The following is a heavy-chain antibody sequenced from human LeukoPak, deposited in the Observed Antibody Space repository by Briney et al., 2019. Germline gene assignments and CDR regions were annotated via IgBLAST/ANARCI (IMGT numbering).Heavy chain of an antibody. V-gene: IGHV3-48*04. Sequence: GGSLRLSCAASGFTFSSYSMNWVRQAPGKGLEWVSYIRSSSSTIYYADSVKGRFTISRDNAKNSLYLQMNSLRAEDTAVYYCARGIAARSVDYWGQGTLVTVSS. J-gene: IGHJ4*02. CDR2: IRSSSSTI. D-gene: IGHD6-6*01. CDR3: ARGIAARSVDY. CDR1: GFTFSSYS.